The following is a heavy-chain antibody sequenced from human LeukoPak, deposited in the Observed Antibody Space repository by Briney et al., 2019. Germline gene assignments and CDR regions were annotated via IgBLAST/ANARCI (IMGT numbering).Heavy chain of an antibody. CDR1: GFTFSSYA. CDR3: ARIRTGGDDSSGYYRYYYYMDV. CDR2: ISGSGGST. V-gene: IGHV3-23*01. D-gene: IGHD3-22*01. J-gene: IGHJ6*03. Sequence: PGGSLRLSCAASGFTFSSYAMSWVRQAPGKGLEWVSAISGSGGSTYYADSVKGRFTISRDNAKNSLYLQMNSLRAEDTAVYYCARIRTGGDDSSGYYRYYYYMDVWGKGTTVTVSS.